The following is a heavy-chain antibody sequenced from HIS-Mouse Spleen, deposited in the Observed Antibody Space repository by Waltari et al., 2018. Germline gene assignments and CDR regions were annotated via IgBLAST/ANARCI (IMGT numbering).Heavy chain of an antibody. J-gene: IGHJ3*02. V-gene: IGHV4-59*08. D-gene: IGHD6-13*01. CDR2: IYYSGST. CDR1: GGSISSYY. CDR3: AAPGYSSSWYAFDI. Sequence: QVQLQESGPGLVKPSETLSLTCTVAGGSISSYYWSWIRQPPGKGLEWIGYIYYSGSTNYNPSLKSRVTISVDTSKNQFSLKLSSVTAADTAVYYCAAPGYSSSWYAFDIWGQGTMVTVSS.